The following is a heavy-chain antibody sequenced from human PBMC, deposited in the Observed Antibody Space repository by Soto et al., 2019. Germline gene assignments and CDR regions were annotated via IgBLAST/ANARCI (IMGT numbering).Heavy chain of an antibody. J-gene: IGHJ6*03. Sequence: EVQLVESGGGLVKPGGSLRLSCAASGFTFSSYSMNWVRQAPGKGLEWVSSISSSSSYIYYADSVKGRFTISRDNAKNSLYLQVNSLRAEDTAVYYCARVGYCSGGSCYSGDYYYYMDVWGKGTTVTVSS. CDR3: ARVGYCSGGSCYSGDYYYYMDV. CDR2: ISSSSSYI. V-gene: IGHV3-21*01. CDR1: GFTFSSYS. D-gene: IGHD2-15*01.